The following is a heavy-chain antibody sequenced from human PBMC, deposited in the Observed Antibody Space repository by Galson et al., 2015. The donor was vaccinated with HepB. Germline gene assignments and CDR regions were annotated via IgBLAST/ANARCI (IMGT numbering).Heavy chain of an antibody. CDR1: GFTFSSYW. V-gene: IGHV3-74*01. CDR3: AREDSSWYVRGVNGMDV. D-gene: IGHD6-13*01. CDR2: INSDGSST. J-gene: IGHJ6*02. Sequence: LRLSCAASGFTFSSYWMHWVRQAPGKGLVWVSRINSDGSSTSYADSVKGRFTISRDNAKNTLYLQMNSLRAEDTAVYYCAREDSSWYVRGVNGMDVWGQGTTVTVSS.